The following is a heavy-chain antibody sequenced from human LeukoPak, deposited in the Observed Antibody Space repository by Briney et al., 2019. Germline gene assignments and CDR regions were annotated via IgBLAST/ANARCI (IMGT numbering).Heavy chain of an antibody. V-gene: IGHV1-18*01. CDR3: ARDLRPSDYDILTGSDY. Sequence: EASVKVSCKASGYTFTSYGISWVRQAPGQGLEWMGWISAYNGNTNYAQKLQGRVTMTTDTSTSTAYMELRSLRSDDTAVYYCARDLRPSDYDILTGSDYWGQGTLVTVSS. CDR2: ISAYNGNT. D-gene: IGHD3-9*01. CDR1: GYTFTSYG. J-gene: IGHJ4*02.